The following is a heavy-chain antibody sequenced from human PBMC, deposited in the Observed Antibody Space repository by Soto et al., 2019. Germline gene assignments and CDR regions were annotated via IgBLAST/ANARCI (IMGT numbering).Heavy chain of an antibody. D-gene: IGHD3-16*01. CDR2: VHYSGST. Sequence: QVQLQESGPGLVKPSETLSLTCTVSGGSVSSGSYYWSWIRQPPGKGLEWIAWVHYSGSTNYNPPLKSRVTISADTAKNQFSLKLNSVTAADTAVYYCARGPRTGVGGGDHWGQGTLVTVSS. CDR1: GGSVSSGSYY. V-gene: IGHV4-61*01. J-gene: IGHJ4*02. CDR3: ARGPRTGVGGGDH.